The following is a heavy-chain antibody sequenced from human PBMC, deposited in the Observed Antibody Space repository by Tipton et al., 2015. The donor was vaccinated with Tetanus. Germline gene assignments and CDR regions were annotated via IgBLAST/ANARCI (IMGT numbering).Heavy chain of an antibody. CDR1: GFTFSSYA. CDR3: ASLPTTTPPRGNHYGMDV. D-gene: IGHD4/OR15-4a*01. J-gene: IGHJ6*02. CDR2: ISGSGGST. Sequence: SLRLSCAASGFTFSSYAMSWVRQAPGKGLEWVSAISGSGGSTYYADSVKGRFTISRDNSKNTLYLQMNSLRAEDTAVYYCASLPTTTPPRGNHYGMDVWGQGTTVTVSS. V-gene: IGHV3-23*01.